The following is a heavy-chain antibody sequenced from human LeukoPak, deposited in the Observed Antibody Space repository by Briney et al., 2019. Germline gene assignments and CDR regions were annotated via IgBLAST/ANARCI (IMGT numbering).Heavy chain of an antibody. CDR3: ARGDSSSWYSPFDY. J-gene: IGHJ4*02. CDR2: ISYDGSNK. CDR1: GFTFSSYA. D-gene: IGHD6-13*01. Sequence: GGSLRLSCAASGFTFSSYAMHWVRQAPGKGLEWVAVISYDGSNKYYADSVKGRFTISRDNSKNTLYLQMNSLRAEDTAVYYCARGDSSSWYSPFDYWAREPWSPSPQ. V-gene: IGHV3-30*04.